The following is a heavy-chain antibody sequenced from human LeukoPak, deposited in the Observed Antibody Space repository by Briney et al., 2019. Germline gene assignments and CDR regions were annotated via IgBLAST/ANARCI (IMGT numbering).Heavy chain of an antibody. CDR3: TRPLCCGGDCYPREIADY. V-gene: IGHV3-73*01. CDR2: IRSKANSYAT. CDR1: GFTFSGSA. D-gene: IGHD2-21*02. Sequence: GGSLRLSCAASGFTFSGSAMHWVRQASGKGLEWVGRIRSKANSYATAYAASVKGRFTISRDDSKNTAYLQMNSLKTEDTAVYYCTRPLCCGGDCYPREIADYWGQGTLVTVSS. J-gene: IGHJ4*02.